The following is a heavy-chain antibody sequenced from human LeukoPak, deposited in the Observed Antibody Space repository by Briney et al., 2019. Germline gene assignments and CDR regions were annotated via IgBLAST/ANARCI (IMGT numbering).Heavy chain of an antibody. J-gene: IGHJ4*02. V-gene: IGHV4-39*01. CDR1: GGSISSSSYY. CDR2: IYYSGST. D-gene: IGHD2-2*01. Sequence: PSETLSLTCTVSGGSISSSSYYWGWIRQPPGKGLEWIGSIYYSGSTYYNPSLKSRVTISVDTSKNQFSLKLSSVTAADTAVYYCARLPSRGYCSSTSCYYFDYWGQGTLVTVSS. CDR3: ARLPSRGYCSSTSCYYFDY.